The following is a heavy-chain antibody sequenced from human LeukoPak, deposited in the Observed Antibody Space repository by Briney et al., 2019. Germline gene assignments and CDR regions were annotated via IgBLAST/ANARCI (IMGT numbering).Heavy chain of an antibody. D-gene: IGHD3-9*01. V-gene: IGHV3-15*01. Sequence: GRSLRLSCAASGFTFVNAWMTWVRQAPGKGLEWVGRIKSKTDGGTTDYAAPVKGRFTISRDDSKNTLYLQMNSLKTEDTAVYYCTTDLSSSYYDILTGYYVTDYWGQGTLVTVSS. CDR2: IKSKTDGGTT. CDR3: TTDLSSSYYDILTGYYVTDY. CDR1: GFTFVNAW. J-gene: IGHJ4*02.